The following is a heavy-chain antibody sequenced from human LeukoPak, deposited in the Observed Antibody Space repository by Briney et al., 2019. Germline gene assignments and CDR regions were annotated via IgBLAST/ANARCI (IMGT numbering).Heavy chain of an antibody. CDR1: GGSLSSGSYY. V-gene: IGHV4-61*01. J-gene: IGHJ4*02. D-gene: IGHD1-26*01. Sequence: PSETLSLTCTVSGGSLSSGSYYWSWIRPPPGKGLEWIGYIYYSGSTNYNPSLKSRVTISVDTSKNQFSLKLSSVTAADTAVYYCARTDDPWEAFDYWGQGTLVTVSS. CDR2: IYYSGST. CDR3: ARTDDPWEAFDY.